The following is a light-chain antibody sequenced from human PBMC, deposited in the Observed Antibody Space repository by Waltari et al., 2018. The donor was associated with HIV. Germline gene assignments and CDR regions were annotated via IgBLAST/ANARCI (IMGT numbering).Light chain of an antibody. CDR2: DNN. CDR3: GTWDSSLSAGGV. CDR1: SSNIGNNY. Sequence: QSVLPPPPSVSAAPGQKVTISCSGSSSNIGNNYVSWYQQLPGTAPKLLIYDNNKRPSGIPDRFSGSKSGTSATLGITGLQTGDEADYYCGTWDSSLSAGGVFGGGTKLTVL. J-gene: IGLJ2*01. V-gene: IGLV1-51*01.